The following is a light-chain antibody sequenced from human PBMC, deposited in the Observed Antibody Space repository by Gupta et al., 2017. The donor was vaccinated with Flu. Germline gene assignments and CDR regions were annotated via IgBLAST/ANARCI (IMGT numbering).Light chain of an antibody. CDR3: QQYDSAPYT. Sequence: DIVMTQSPDSLAVSLGERATINCKSGQSVLYTSNNKNYLAWYQHKPGQPPKLLIYWASTRESGVPDRFSGRGSGTDFTLTISSLQAEDVAVYYCQQYDSAPYTFGGGTKVEIK. J-gene: IGKJ4*01. V-gene: IGKV4-1*01. CDR1: QSVLYTSNNKNY. CDR2: WAS.